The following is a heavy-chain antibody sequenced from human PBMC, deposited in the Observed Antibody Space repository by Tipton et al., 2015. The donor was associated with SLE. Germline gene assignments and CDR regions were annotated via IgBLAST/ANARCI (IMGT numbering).Heavy chain of an antibody. CDR3: VRTSFTTGAFDY. V-gene: IGHV4-39*07. J-gene: IGHJ4*02. CDR2: IYYSGST. CDR1: GGSVSSGSYY. Sequence: TLSLTCTVSGGSVSSGSYYWAWIRQPPGKGPEWIGTIYYSGSTYYYPSLKSRITISVDTSKNQFSLEVRSVTAADTAVYYCVRTSFTTGAFDYWGQGTLVTVSS. D-gene: IGHD3-22*01.